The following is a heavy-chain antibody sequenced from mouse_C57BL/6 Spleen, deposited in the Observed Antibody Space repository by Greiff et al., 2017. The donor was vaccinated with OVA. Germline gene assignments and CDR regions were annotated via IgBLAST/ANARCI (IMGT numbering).Heavy chain of an antibody. V-gene: IGHV1-43*01. Sequence: VQLQQSGPELVKPGASVKISCKASGYSFPGYYMHWVKQSSEKSLEWIGEINPSTGGTSYNQKFKGKATLTVDKSSSTAYMQLKSLTSEDSAVDYCARSEVGLGAMDYWGQGTSVTVSS. CDR2: INPSTGGT. J-gene: IGHJ4*01. CDR1: GYSFPGYY. CDR3: ARSEVGLGAMDY. D-gene: IGHD2-14*01.